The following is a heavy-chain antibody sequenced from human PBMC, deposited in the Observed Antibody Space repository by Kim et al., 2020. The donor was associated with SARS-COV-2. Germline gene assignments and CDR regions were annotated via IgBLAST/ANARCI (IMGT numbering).Heavy chain of an antibody. CDR3: ARYSSTGYSYEAFHI. CDR2: LYYSGST. V-gene: IGHV4-39*07. J-gene: IGHJ3*02. Sequence: SETLSLTCSVAGGSISNSSNYWGWIRQPPGKGLEWIGSLYYSGSTYYNPSLKSRVTISVDTSKNQFSLKLSSVTAADTPVYYCARYSSTGYSYEAFHIWG. D-gene: IGHD3-22*01. CDR1: GGSISNSSNY.